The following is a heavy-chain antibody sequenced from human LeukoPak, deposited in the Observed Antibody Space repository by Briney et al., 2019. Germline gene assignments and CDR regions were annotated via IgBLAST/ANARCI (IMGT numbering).Heavy chain of an antibody. D-gene: IGHD2-15*01. J-gene: IGHJ4*02. CDR1: GVSFCGYY. CDR2: INHSGST. CDR3: ARGSSDGTCYDNRGYFDY. V-gene: IGHV4-34*01. Sequence: PSETFAVICAGYGVSFCGYYWRRIRQPPGKGLEWIGEINHSGSTNYNPSLKRRVTMSVDTSNNQFTLKLSSVSGADTAVYYCARGSSDGTCYDNRGYFDYWGQGTLVTVSS.